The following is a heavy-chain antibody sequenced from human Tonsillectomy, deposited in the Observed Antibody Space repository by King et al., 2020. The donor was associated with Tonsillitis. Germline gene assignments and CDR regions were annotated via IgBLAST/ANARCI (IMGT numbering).Heavy chain of an antibody. CDR2: IYTSGST. Sequence: QLQESGPGLVKPSETLSLTCTVSGGSISNYYWSWIRQPAGKGLEWIGRIYTSGSTNYNPSLKSRVTMSVDTSKKQFSLKLRSVTAADTAVYYCARGLWFGEFLGAFDIWGQGTMVTVSS. CDR3: ARGLWFGEFLGAFDI. CDR1: GGSISNYY. D-gene: IGHD3-10*01. J-gene: IGHJ3*02. V-gene: IGHV4-4*07.